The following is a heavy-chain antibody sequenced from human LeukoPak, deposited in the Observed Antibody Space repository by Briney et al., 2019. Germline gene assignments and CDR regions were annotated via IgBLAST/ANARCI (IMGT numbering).Heavy chain of an antibody. D-gene: IGHD3-22*01. CDR2: IYYSGST. CDR3: ARGRYYYDSSGYLKYFDY. V-gene: IGHV4-59*01. J-gene: IGHJ4*02. Sequence: SETLSLTCTGSGGSISRYYWSWIRQPPGKGLEWIGDIYYSGSTNYNPSLKSRVTISVDTSKHQFSLKLSSVTAADTAVYYCARGRYYYDSSGYLKYFDYWGQGTLVTVSS. CDR1: GGSISRYY.